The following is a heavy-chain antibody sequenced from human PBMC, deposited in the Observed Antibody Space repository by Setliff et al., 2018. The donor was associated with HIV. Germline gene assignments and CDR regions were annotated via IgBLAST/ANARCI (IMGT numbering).Heavy chain of an antibody. J-gene: IGHJ4*01. CDR1: GASISNSNSY. CDR2: IYDSGST. D-gene: IGHD2-15*01. V-gene: IGHV4-39*02. Sequence: TLSLTCSVYGASISNSNSYWGWIRQPPGKRLEWLGSIYDSGSTSYNPSLSSRLTISVDTSKNQVSLKLSSVTAADTAVYYCARGTMLVVAATPGRQWRAHFDYWG. CDR3: ARGTMLVVAATPGRQWRAHFDY.